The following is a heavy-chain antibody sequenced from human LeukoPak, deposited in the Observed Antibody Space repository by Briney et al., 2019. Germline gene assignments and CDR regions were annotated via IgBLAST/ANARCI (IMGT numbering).Heavy chain of an antibody. J-gene: IGHJ4*02. Sequence: PGGSLRLSCAASGFTFDDFAMHWVRQDPGKGLVWVSRIDSDGNRISYVDSVKGRFTISRDNAKNTLYLQMNSLRAEDTAVYYCAGGRDSTQLYFDSWGQGTLVTVSS. V-gene: IGHV3-74*01. CDR3: AGGRDSTQLYFDS. CDR1: GFTFDDFA. D-gene: IGHD2-15*01. CDR2: IDSDGNRI.